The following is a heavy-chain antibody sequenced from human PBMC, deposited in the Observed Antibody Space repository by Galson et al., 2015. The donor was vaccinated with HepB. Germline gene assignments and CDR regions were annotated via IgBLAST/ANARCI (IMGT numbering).Heavy chain of an antibody. CDR1: GYSFSNYW. V-gene: IGHV5-51*01. Sequence: QSGAEVKKPGESLKISCQGSGYSFSNYWIGWVRQMPGKGLECMGIIYPGDSETRYSPSFQGQVTISVDKSTATAFLQWTSLKASDTAMYFCARRRDYYYDNSGWDDALDFWGQGTMVTVSS. D-gene: IGHD3-22*01. J-gene: IGHJ3*01. CDR3: ARRRDYYYDNSGWDDALDF. CDR2: IYPGDSET.